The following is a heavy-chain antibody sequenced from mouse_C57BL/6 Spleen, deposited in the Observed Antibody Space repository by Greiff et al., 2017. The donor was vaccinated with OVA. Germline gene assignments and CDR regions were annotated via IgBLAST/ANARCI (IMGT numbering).Heavy chain of an antibody. Sequence: EVQLVESGPGLVKPSQSLSLTCSVTGYSITSGYYWNWIRQFPGNKLEWMGYISYDGSNNYNPSLKNLISITRDTSKNQFFLKLNSVTTEDTATYYCARDDYDDGAWFAYWGQGTLVTVSA. V-gene: IGHV3-6*01. CDR2: ISYDGSN. J-gene: IGHJ3*01. D-gene: IGHD2-4*01. CDR3: ARDDYDDGAWFAY. CDR1: GYSITSGYY.